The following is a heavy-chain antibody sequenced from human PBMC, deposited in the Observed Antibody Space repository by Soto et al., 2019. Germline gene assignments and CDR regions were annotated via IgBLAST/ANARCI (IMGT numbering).Heavy chain of an antibody. V-gene: IGHV1-8*01. CDR2: MSPNSGNT. Sequence: QVQLVQSGAEVKKPGASVKVSCKPSGYSFTSYAINWVRQAPGQGLEWMGWMSPNSGNTGYAQKFQGRVTMTRSTSIITACMELSSLRSEDTAVYYCARGPPNWGFDSWGQGTLVIVSS. J-gene: IGHJ4*01. CDR1: GYSFTSYA. CDR3: ARGPPNWGFDS. D-gene: IGHD7-27*01.